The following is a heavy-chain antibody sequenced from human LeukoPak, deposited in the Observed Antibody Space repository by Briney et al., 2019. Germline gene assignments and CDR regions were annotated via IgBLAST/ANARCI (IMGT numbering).Heavy chain of an antibody. Sequence: SVKVSCKASGGTFSSYAISWVRQAPGQGLEWMGGVIPIFGTANYAQKFQGRVTITADESTSTAYMELSSLRSEDTAVYYCARGTNRITIFGVVTPNYYYYYMDVWGKGATVTVSS. CDR2: VIPIFGTA. J-gene: IGHJ6*03. CDR1: GGTFSSYA. CDR3: ARGTNRITIFGVVTPNYYYYYMDV. V-gene: IGHV1-69*13. D-gene: IGHD3-3*01.